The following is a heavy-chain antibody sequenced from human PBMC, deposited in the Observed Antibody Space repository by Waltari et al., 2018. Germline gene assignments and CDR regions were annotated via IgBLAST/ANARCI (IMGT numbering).Heavy chain of an antibody. CDR3: ARSFGWYAFDI. D-gene: IGHD6-19*01. Sequence: QVQLQQWGAGLLKPSETLSLTCNVSGGSFSDLYWDWIRQPPGKGLEWIGEVDHSGRTIHNANLRTRVTISLDTSKNQLSLMLNSVTAADTATYYCARSFGWYAFDIWGQGSMVTVSS. J-gene: IGHJ3*02. V-gene: IGHV4-34*02. CDR2: VDHSGRT. CDR1: GGSFSDLY.